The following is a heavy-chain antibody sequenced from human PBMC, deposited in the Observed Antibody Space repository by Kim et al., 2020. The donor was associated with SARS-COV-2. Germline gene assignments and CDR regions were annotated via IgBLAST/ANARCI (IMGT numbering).Heavy chain of an antibody. Sequence: SETLSLTCTVSGGSISSGGYYWSWIRQHPGKGLEWIGYIYYSGSTYYNPSLKSRVTISVDTSKNQFSLKLSSVTAADTAVYYCARGKPYYDILTAWSANNWFDPWGQGTLVTVSS. CDR3: ARGKPYYDILTAWSANNWFDP. CDR2: IYYSGST. J-gene: IGHJ5*02. V-gene: IGHV4-31*03. CDR1: GGSISSGGYY. D-gene: IGHD3-9*01.